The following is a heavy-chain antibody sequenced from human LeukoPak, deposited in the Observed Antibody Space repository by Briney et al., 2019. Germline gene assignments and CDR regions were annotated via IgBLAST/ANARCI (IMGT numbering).Heavy chain of an antibody. V-gene: IGHV3-30*18. J-gene: IGHJ4*02. CDR2: ISYDGSNK. Sequence: GRSLRLSCAASGFTFSSYGMHWVRQAPGKGLEWVAVISYDGSNKYYADSVKGRFTISRDNSKNTLYLQMNSLRAEDTAVYYCAKEAQWELQFDYWGQGTLVTVSS. CDR1: GFTFSSYG. CDR3: AKEAQWELQFDY. D-gene: IGHD1-26*01.